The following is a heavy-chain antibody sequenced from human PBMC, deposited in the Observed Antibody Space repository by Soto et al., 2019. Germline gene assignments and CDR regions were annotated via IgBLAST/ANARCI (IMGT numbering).Heavy chain of an antibody. J-gene: IGHJ4*02. CDR2: ISSSSSYI. CDR1: GITFSSYS. CDR3: ARGVYCSSTSCYPDTTFDY. Sequence: EVQLVESGGGLVKPGGSLRLSCAASGITFSSYSMNWVRQAPGKGLEWVSSISSSSSYIYYADSVKGRFTISRDNAKNSLYLQMNSLRAEDTAVYYCARGVYCSSTSCYPDTTFDYWGQGTLVTVSS. V-gene: IGHV3-21*01. D-gene: IGHD2-2*01.